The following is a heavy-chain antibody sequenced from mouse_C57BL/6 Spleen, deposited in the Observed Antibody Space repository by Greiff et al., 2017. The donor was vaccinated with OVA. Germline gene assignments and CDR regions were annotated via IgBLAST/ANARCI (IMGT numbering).Heavy chain of an antibody. CDR1: GFTFSSYA. Sequence: EVQLVESGGGLVKPGGSLKLSCAASGFTFSSYAMSWVRQTPEKRLEWVATISDGGSYTYYPDNVKGRFTISRDNAKNNLYLQMSHLKSEDTAMYYCARAYYSNSPYAMDYWGQGTSVTVSS. CDR2: ISDGGSYT. J-gene: IGHJ4*01. CDR3: ARAYYSNSPYAMDY. D-gene: IGHD2-5*01. V-gene: IGHV5-4*01.